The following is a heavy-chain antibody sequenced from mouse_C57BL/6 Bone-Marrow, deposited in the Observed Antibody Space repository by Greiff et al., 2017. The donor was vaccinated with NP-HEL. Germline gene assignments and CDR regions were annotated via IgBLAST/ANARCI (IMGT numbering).Heavy chain of an antibody. CDR3: TTGGSSPYAMDY. CDR1: GFNITDDY. D-gene: IGHD1-1*01. V-gene: IGHV14-4*01. CDR2: IDPENGAT. Sequence: VQLQQSGAELVRPGASVKLSCTVSGFNITDDYMHWVKQRPEQGLEWIGWIDPENGATEYASKFQGKATITADTSSNTHYLQLSSLTSEDTAVYYCTTGGSSPYAMDYWGQGTSVTVSS. J-gene: IGHJ4*01.